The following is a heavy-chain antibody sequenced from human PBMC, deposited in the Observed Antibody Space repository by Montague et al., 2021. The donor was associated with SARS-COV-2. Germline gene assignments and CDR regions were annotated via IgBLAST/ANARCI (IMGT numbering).Heavy chain of an antibody. J-gene: IGHJ6*03. CDR2: IYYSGST. V-gene: IGHV4-59*01. CDR1: GGSISSYY. D-gene: IGHD3-3*01. CDR3: ARVVGDYDFWSGQYSYYYYMDV. Sequence: SETLSLTCTVSGGSISSYYWSWIRQPPGKGLEWIGYIYYSGSTNYNPSLKSRVTISVDTSKNQFSLKLSSVTAADTAVYSCARVVGDYDFWSGQYSYYYYMDVWGKGTTVTVSS.